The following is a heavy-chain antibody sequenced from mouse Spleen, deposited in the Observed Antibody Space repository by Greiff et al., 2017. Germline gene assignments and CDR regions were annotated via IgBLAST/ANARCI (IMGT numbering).Heavy chain of an antibody. CDR2: INPYNGGT. J-gene: IGHJ4*01. D-gene: IGHD2-3*01. Sequence: EVKLVESGPELVKPGASMKISCKASGYSFTGYTMNWVKQSHGKNLEWIGLINPYNGGTSYNQKFKGKATLTVDKSSSTAYMELLSLTSEDSAVYYCARTYDALYAMDYWGQGTSVTVSS. V-gene: IGHV1-18*01. CDR3: ARTYDALYAMDY. CDR1: GYSFTGYT.